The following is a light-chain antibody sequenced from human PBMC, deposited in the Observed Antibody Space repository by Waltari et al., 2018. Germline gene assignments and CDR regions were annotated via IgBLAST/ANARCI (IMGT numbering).Light chain of an antibody. Sequence: DIQMTQSPSSLSASVGDRVTITCRTSQGISSWLAWYQQKPGKATKLLIQKASVLQSGVPSRFSGSGSGTDFTLTISSLQSEDFATYYCQQYNSAPHIFGQGTKVEI. CDR2: KAS. V-gene: IGKV1-12*01. CDR1: QGISSW. CDR3: QQYNSAPHI. J-gene: IGKJ2*01.